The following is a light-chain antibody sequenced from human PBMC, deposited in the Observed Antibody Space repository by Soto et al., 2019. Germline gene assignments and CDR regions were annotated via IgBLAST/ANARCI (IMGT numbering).Light chain of an antibody. Sequence: DIQLTQSPSFLSASVGDRVTITCRASQDIRSYLAWYQQKPGKAPKLLIYDASSLESGVPSRFSGSGSGTEFTLTISSLQPDDFATYYCQQYNSYSGTFGQGTK. CDR2: DAS. V-gene: IGKV1-5*01. CDR3: QQYNSYSGT. J-gene: IGKJ2*02. CDR1: QDIRSY.